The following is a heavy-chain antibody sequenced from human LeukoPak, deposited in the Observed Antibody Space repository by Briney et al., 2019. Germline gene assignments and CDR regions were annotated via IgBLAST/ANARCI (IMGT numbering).Heavy chain of an antibody. Sequence: SETLSLTCTVSGGSISSYYWSWIRQPAGKGLEWIGRIYTSGSTNYNPSLKSRVTLSVETSKNQFSLKLSSVTAADTAVYYCAGSTYDNWFDPWGQGTLVTVSS. D-gene: IGHD2-8*01. V-gene: IGHV4-4*07. CDR2: IYTSGST. CDR1: GGSISSYY. J-gene: IGHJ5*02. CDR3: AGSTYDNWFDP.